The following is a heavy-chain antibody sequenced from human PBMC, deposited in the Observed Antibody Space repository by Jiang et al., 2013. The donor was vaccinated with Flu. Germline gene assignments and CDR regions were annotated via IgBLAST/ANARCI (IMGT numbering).Heavy chain of an antibody. Sequence: SGISWNSGSIGYADSVKGRFTISRDNAKNSPYLQMNSLRAEDTALYYCAKGFRGSSLDYWGQGTLVTVSS. CDR2: ISWNSGSI. CDR3: AKGFRGSSLDY. D-gene: IGHD2-15*01. V-gene: IGHV3-9*01. J-gene: IGHJ4*02.